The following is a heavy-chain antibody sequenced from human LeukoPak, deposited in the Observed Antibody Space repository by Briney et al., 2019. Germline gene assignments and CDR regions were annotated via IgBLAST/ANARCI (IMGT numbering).Heavy chain of an antibody. Sequence: GGSLRLSCAASGFTFSSYAMSWVRQAPGKGLEWVSAISGSGGSTYYADSVKGRFTISRDNSKNTLYLQMNSLRAEDTAVYYCARALVHXXRFDIWGQGTMVTVSS. CDR2: ISGSGGST. CDR3: ARALVHXXRFDI. CDR1: GFTFSSYA. V-gene: IGHV3-23*01. J-gene: IGHJ3*02. D-gene: IGHD2-8*02.